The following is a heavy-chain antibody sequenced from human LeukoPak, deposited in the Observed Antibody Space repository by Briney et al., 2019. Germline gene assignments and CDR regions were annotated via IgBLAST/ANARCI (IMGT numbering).Heavy chain of an antibody. CDR2: ISYDGSNK. Sequence: GGSLRLSCAASGFTFSSYGMHWVRQAPGKGLEWVAVISYDGSNKYYADSVKGRFTVSRDNSKNTLYLQMNSLRAEDTAVYYCARRAFTIFGVVTPFDYWGQGTLVTVSS. CDR1: GFTFSSYG. CDR3: ARRAFTIFGVVTPFDY. V-gene: IGHV3-30*03. J-gene: IGHJ4*02. D-gene: IGHD3-3*01.